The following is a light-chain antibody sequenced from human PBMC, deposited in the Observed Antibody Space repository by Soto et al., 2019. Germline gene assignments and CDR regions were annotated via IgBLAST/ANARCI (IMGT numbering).Light chain of an antibody. V-gene: IGLV2-14*01. CDR2: DVS. J-gene: IGLJ2*01. Sequence: QSVLTQPASVSGSPGQSITISCTGTSSDVGGYNYVSWYQQHPGKASKLMIYDVSNRPSGVFNRFSGSKSGNTASLTISGLQAEDEADYYCSSYTSSSTTVFGGGTKVTVL. CDR3: SSYTSSSTTV. CDR1: SSDVGGYNY.